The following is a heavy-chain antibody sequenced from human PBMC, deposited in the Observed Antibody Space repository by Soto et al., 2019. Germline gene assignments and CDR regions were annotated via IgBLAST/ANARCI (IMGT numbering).Heavy chain of an antibody. J-gene: IGHJ4*02. V-gene: IGHV1-3*01. Sequence: QVQLVQSGDEVKKPGASVKVSCKASGYTFTSYAMHWVRQAPGQRLEWMGWINAGNGNTKYSQKFQGRVTITRDTSASTAYMELNIRRSEETALYYCARGVEYSSSYESDYWGQGTLVTVSS. CDR2: INAGNGNT. CDR3: ARGVEYSSSYESDY. D-gene: IGHD6-6*01. CDR1: GYTFTSYA.